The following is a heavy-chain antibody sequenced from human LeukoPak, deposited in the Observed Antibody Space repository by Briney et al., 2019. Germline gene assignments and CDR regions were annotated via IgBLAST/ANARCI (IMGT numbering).Heavy chain of an antibody. CDR2: ISWNSGSI. J-gene: IGHJ4*02. D-gene: IGHD3-10*01. CDR3: VRVVRGPKDYYFDY. Sequence: PGRSLRLSCAASGFTFADYAMHWVRQAPGKGLEWVSGISWNSGSIGYADSVKGRFTISRDNAKNSLYLQMNSLRAGDTAVYYCVRVVRGPKDYYFDYWGQGTLVTVSS. V-gene: IGHV3-9*01. CDR1: GFTFADYA.